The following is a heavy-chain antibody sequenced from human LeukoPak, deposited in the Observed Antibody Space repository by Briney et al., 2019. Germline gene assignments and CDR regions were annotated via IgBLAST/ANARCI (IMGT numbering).Heavy chain of an antibody. J-gene: IGHJ4*02. CDR3: ARDSPGGSDSSGRGTYFDY. D-gene: IGHD3-22*01. CDR1: GYTFTNYG. CDR2: ISAYDGNT. Sequence: ASVTVSFKGSGYTFTNYGIRWVRQAPGQGLEWMGWISAYDGNTKYTQKVQYRVTMTTHTSTSTAYMELRSLRSDDTAVYYCARDSPGGSDSSGRGTYFDYWGQGTLVTVSS. V-gene: IGHV1-18*01.